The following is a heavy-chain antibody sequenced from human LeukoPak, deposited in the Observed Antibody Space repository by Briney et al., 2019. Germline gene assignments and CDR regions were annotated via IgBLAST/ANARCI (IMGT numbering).Heavy chain of an antibody. CDR2: INHSGST. D-gene: IGHD4-23*01. CDR3: ARLYGDNSPGY. J-gene: IGHJ4*02. CDR1: GGSFSGYY. Sequence: SETLSLTCAVYGGSFSGYYWSWIRQPPGKGLEWIGEINHSGSTNYNPSLKSRVTISVDTSKNQFSLKLSSVTAADTAVYYCARLYGDNSPGYWGQGTLVTVSS. V-gene: IGHV4-34*01.